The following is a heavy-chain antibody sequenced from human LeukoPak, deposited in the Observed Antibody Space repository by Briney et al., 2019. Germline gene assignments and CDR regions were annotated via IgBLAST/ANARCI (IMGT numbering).Heavy chain of an antibody. CDR3: ARVPARAGDYYYYYMDV. Sequence: NPGRSLRLSCTASGFTFGDYAMSWFRQAPGKGLEWVSSISSSSSYIYYADSVKGRFTISRDNAKNSLYLQMNSLRAEDTAVYYCARVPARAGDYYYYYMDVWGKGTTVTVSS. D-gene: IGHD6-19*01. V-gene: IGHV3-21*01. CDR1: GFTFGDYA. J-gene: IGHJ6*03. CDR2: ISSSSSYI.